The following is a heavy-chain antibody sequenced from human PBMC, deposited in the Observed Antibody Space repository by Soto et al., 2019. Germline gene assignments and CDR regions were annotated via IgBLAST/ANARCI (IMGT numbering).Heavy chain of an antibody. J-gene: IGHJ4*02. Sequence: PWGSLRLSCAASGFTFSSYWMHCVRQVPGKGLVWVSRIKGDGTNTGYADSVKGRFTISRDNVKNTLYLQMNSLRAEDTAVYYCARGLTGYYGFDYWGQGTLVTVSS. V-gene: IGHV3-74*01. D-gene: IGHD3-10*01. CDR3: ARGLTGYYGFDY. CDR1: GFTFSSYW. CDR2: IKGDGTNT.